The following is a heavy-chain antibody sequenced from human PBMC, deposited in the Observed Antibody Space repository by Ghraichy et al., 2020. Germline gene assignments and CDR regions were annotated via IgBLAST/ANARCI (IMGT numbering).Heavy chain of an antibody. CDR3: AREWSSFDS. D-gene: IGHD2-15*01. J-gene: IGHJ4*02. CDR1: GGSITYYY. CDR2: ISYGGDT. Sequence: SENLSLTCTVSGGSITYYYWHWIRQPPGKGLEWIGFISYGGDTDYNPSLRSRVTISKDTSKNQFSLKLSSVTAADTAVYYCAREWSSFDSWGQGILVTVSS. V-gene: IGHV4-59*01.